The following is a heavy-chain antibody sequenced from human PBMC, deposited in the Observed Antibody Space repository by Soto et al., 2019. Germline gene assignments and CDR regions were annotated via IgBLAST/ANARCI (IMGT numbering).Heavy chain of an antibody. J-gene: IGHJ4*02. Sequence: ASVKVSCKASGYTFTSYAMHLVRQAPGQRLEWMGWINAGNGNTKYSQKFQGRVTITRDTSASTAYMELSSLRSEDTAVYYCARADMVRGYYFDYWGQGTLVTVSS. CDR2: INAGNGNT. CDR3: ARADMVRGYYFDY. V-gene: IGHV1-3*01. CDR1: GYTFTSYA. D-gene: IGHD3-10*01.